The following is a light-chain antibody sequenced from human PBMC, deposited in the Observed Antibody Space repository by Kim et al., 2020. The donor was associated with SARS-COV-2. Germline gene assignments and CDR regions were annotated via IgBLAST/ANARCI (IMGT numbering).Light chain of an antibody. Sequence: DIQMTQSPSSLSAAVGDRVTITCRASQDISKWLAWYQQRPEKAPKSLISAASSLQSGVPSRFSGSGSGTDFTLTISSLQPEDVGTYYCQQYNSYPITFGQGTRLEIK. J-gene: IGKJ5*01. V-gene: IGKV1D-16*01. CDR1: QDISKW. CDR2: AAS. CDR3: QQYNSYPIT.